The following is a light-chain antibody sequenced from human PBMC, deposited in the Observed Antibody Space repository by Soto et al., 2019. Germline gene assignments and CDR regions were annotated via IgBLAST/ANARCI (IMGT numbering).Light chain of an antibody. CDR1: QGISSRY. Sequence: EIVLTQSPGTLSLSPGERATLSCRASQGISSRYLAWYQQRAGQTPRLLIFDTSSRATGVPDRFSGSGSGTDFTLTISRLEAEDFAVYYCQQYDSSPPTFGQGTKVDI. J-gene: IGKJ1*01. V-gene: IGKV3-20*01. CDR2: DTS. CDR3: QQYDSSPPT.